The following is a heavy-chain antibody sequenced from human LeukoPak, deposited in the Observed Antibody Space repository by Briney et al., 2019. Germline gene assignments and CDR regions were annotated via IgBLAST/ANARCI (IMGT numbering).Heavy chain of an antibody. J-gene: IGHJ4*02. CDR2: INHSGST. CDR3: ARGGEVVVPAAITFDY. D-gene: IGHD2-2*01. V-gene: IGHV4-34*01. Sequence: SETLSLTCAVYGGSFSGYYWSWIRQPPGKGLEWIGEINHSGSTNYNPSLKSRVTISVDTSKNQFSLKLSSVTAADTAVYYCARGGEVVVPAAITFDYWGQGTLVTVSS. CDR1: GGSFSGYY.